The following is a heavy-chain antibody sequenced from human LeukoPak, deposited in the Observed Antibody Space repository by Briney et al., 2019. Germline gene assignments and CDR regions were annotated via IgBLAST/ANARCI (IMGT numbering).Heavy chain of an antibody. D-gene: IGHD3-16*02. CDR2: IYYSGGT. CDR1: GGSISSSSYY. J-gene: IGHJ4*02. V-gene: IGHV4-39*01. Sequence: SETLSPTCTVSGGSISSSSYYWGWIRQPPGKEQEWIGSIYYSGGTYYNPSLKSRVTISVDTSKNQFSLKLSSVTAADTAVYYCARLTLYQGYYFDYWGQGTLVTVSS. CDR3: ARLTLYQGYYFDY.